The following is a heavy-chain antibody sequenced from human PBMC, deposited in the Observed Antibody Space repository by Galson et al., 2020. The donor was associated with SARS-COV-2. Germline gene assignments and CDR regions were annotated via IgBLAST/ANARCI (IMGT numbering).Heavy chain of an antibody. CDR2: ISSSSSYI. CDR3: ARALRITIFGVVIKGMYGMDV. Sequence: GESLKISCAASGFTFSSYSMNWVRQAPGKGLEWVSSISSSSSYIYYADSVKGRFTISRDNAKNSLYLQMNSLRAEDTAVYYCARALRITIFGVVIKGMYGMDVWGQGTTVTVSS. D-gene: IGHD3-3*01. V-gene: IGHV3-21*01. J-gene: IGHJ6*02. CDR1: GFTFSSYS.